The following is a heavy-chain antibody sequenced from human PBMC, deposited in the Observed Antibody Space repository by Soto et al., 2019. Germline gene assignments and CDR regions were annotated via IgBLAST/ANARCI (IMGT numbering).Heavy chain of an antibody. CDR3: AGAAANIDY. CDR2: ISYSGST. D-gene: IGHD2-15*01. CDR1: GGSISSSGSY. Sequence: QVQLQESGPGLVKPSQTLSLTCTVSGGSISSSGSYWTWIRQHPGKGLEWIGYISYSGSTVYNPSLESRVTISGGTSKNLFSLNLSSVTAADTAVYYCAGAAANIDYWGQGTLVTVSS. J-gene: IGHJ4*02. V-gene: IGHV4-31*03.